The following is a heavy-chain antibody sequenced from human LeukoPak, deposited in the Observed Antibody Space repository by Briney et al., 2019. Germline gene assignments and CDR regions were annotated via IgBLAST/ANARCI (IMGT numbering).Heavy chain of an antibody. D-gene: IGHD2-15*01. CDR1: GFTFSSYS. CDR2: ISSSSSTI. Sequence: GGSLRLSCAASGFTFSSYSMNWVRQAPGKGLEWVSYISSSSSTIYYADSVKGRFTISRDNAKNSLYLQMNSLRAEDTAVYYCARGPTVGYCSGGSCAEFDYWGQGTLVTVSS. CDR3: ARGPTVGYCSGGSCAEFDY. J-gene: IGHJ4*02. V-gene: IGHV3-48*01.